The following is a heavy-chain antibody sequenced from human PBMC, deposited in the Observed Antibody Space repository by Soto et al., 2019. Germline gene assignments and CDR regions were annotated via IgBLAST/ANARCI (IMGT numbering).Heavy chain of an antibody. Sequence: QVQLVESGGGVVQPGRSLRLSCAGSGFTFSHYALSWVRQAPGKGLEWVAATSYDGSNKYYADSVKGRFIISRDKSKNTLDLQMNTLRAEDTAVYYCAGVYYGGNSVNNYWGQGTPVTVSS. J-gene: IGHJ4*02. V-gene: IGHV3-30-3*01. CDR3: AGVYYGGNSVNNY. D-gene: IGHD2-8*01. CDR2: TSYDGSNK. CDR1: GFTFSHYA.